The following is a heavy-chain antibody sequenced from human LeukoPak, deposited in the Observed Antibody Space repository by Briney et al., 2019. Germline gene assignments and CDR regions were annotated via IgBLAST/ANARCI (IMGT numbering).Heavy chain of an antibody. J-gene: IGHJ4*02. Sequence: ASVKVSCKASGYTFTSYDINWVRQATGQGLEWMGWMNPNSGNTGYAQKFQGRGTMTTNTSGSTAYMALSSPRSEDTAVYYCARGPYYYDSSGSTTLDYWGQGTLVTVSS. D-gene: IGHD3-22*01. V-gene: IGHV1-8*01. CDR2: MNPNSGNT. CDR3: ARGPYYYDSSGSTTLDY. CDR1: GYTFTSYD.